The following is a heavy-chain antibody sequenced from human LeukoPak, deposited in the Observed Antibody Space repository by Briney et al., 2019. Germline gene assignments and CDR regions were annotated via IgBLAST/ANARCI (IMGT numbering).Heavy chain of an antibody. CDR3: TREARAGNWFDP. CDR1: GYTFNDYY. J-gene: IGHJ5*02. D-gene: IGHD5-12*01. V-gene: IGHV1-2*02. Sequence: ASVKVSCKASGYTFNDYYIHWVRQAPGQGLEWVGWINPDSGGTKYAQKFQGRVTMTRDTSIRTVYMELSRVTYDDTAVFYCTREARAGNWFDPWGQGTLVTVSS. CDR2: INPDSGGT.